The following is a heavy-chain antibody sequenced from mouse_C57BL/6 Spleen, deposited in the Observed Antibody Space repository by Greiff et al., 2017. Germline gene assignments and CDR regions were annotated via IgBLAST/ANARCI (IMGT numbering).Heavy chain of an antibody. CDR2: IYPGDGDT. V-gene: IGHV1-80*01. Sequence: QVQLKESGAELVKPGASVKISCKASGYAFSSYWMNWVKQRPGKGLEWIGQIYPGDGDTNYNGKFKGKATLTADKSSSTAYMQLSSLTSEDSAVYFCAREVTGTWFAYWGQGTLVTVSA. CDR3: AREVTGTWFAY. J-gene: IGHJ3*01. D-gene: IGHD2-13*01. CDR1: GYAFSSYW.